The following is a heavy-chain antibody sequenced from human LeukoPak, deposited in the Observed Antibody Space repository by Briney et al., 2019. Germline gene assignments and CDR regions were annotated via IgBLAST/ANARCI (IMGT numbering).Heavy chain of an antibody. Sequence: ASVKVSCKASGYTFTSYGISWVRQAPGQGLEWMGWINPNSGGTNYAQKFQGRVTMTRDTSISTAYMELSRLRSDDTAVYYCASLYYFDYWGQGTLVTVSS. CDR3: ASLYYFDY. CDR2: INPNSGGT. V-gene: IGHV1-2*02. J-gene: IGHJ4*02. CDR1: GYTFTSYG.